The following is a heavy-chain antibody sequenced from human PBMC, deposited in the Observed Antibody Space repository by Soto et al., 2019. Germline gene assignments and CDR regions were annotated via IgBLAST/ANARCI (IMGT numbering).Heavy chain of an antibody. J-gene: IGHJ4*02. CDR3: ASEQLAVLRGVLDY. CDR2: ISYDGCNK. Sequence: QVQLVESGGGVVQPGRSLRLSCAASGFTFNSYAMHWVRQAPGRGLEWVAVISYDGCNKYYADSVKGRFTISRDNSKNTLYLQMNSLRAEDTAVYYCASEQLAVLRGVLDYWGQGTLVTVSS. D-gene: IGHD1-1*01. V-gene: IGHV3-30-3*01. CDR1: GFTFNSYA.